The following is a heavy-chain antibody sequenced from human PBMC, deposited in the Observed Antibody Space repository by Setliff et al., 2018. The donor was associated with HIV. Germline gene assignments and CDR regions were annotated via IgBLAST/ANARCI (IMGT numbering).Heavy chain of an antibody. CDR1: GLSVSTSY. CDR2: ISSSSSTI. CDR3: ARDNGYYYDGSGYQPHFDS. J-gene: IGHJ4*02. Sequence: GGSVRLSCAASGLSVSTSYMSWVRQAPGKGLEWVSYISSSSSTIYYADSVKGRFTISRDNTNNSLYLQMNSLRAEDTAVYYCARDNGYYYDGSGYQPHFDSWGQGTLVTVSS. D-gene: IGHD3-22*01. V-gene: IGHV3-48*04.